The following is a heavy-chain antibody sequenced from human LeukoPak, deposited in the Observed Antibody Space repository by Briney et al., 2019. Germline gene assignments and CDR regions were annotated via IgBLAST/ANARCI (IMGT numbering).Heavy chain of an antibody. CDR1: GFIFSSYA. D-gene: IGHD2-15*01. V-gene: IGHV3-30-3*01. CDR2: ISYDGSNK. Sequence: GSSLRLSCADSGFIFSSYAMHWVRQAPGKGLEWLALISYDGSNKYYADSVKGRFTISRDNAKNSLYLQMNSLRAEDTAVYYCARAHPLEKDCSGGSCEFDPWGQGTLVTVSS. CDR3: ARAHPLEKDCSGGSCEFDP. J-gene: IGHJ5*02.